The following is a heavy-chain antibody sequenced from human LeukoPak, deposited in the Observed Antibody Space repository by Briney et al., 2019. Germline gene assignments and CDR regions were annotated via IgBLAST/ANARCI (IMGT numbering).Heavy chain of an antibody. CDR1: GGSISSYY. D-gene: IGHD3-10*01. CDR2: IYYSGST. Sequence: SETLSLTCTVSGGSISSYYWSWIRQPPGKGLEWIGYIYYSGSTNYNPSLKSRVTISVDTSKNQFSLNLSSVTAADTAVYYCARRVRGPPAFDIWGQGTMVTVSS. V-gene: IGHV4-59*01. J-gene: IGHJ3*02. CDR3: ARRVRGPPAFDI.